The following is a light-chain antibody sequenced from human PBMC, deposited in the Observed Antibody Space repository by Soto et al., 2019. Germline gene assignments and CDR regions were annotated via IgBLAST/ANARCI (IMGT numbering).Light chain of an antibody. CDR1: SSDVGAYNY. CDR2: DVS. Sequence: QSALTQPRSVSGSPGQSVTISCTGNSSDVGAYNYVSWYQQHPGKAPKFMIYDVSKRPSGVPDRFSGSKSGNTASLTISGLQAEDEADYYCCSYAGTYSYVFGTGTKLTVL. J-gene: IGLJ1*01. V-gene: IGLV2-11*01. CDR3: CSYAGTYSYV.